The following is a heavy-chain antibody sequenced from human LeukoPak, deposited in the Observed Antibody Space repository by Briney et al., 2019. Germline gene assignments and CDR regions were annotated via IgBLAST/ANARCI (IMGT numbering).Heavy chain of an antibody. Sequence: SETLSLTCAVSGGSISSGGYSWSWIRQPPGKGLEWIGEINHSGSTNYNPSLKSRVTISVDTSKNQFSLKLSSVTAADTAVYYCARGVGKSHYYDSSGYYSAVGYWGQGTLVTVSS. CDR3: ARGVGKSHYYDSSGYYSAVGY. V-gene: IGHV4-34*01. J-gene: IGHJ4*02. CDR1: GGSISSGGYS. CDR2: INHSGST. D-gene: IGHD3-22*01.